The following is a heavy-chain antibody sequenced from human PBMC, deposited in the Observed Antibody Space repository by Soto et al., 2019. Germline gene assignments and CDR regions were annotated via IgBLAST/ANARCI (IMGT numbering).Heavy chain of an antibody. V-gene: IGHV4-59*08. CDR2: IYYSGST. CDR3: TRRSRWYYYGTASYYNLWFDS. J-gene: IGHJ5*01. D-gene: IGHD3-10*01. Sequence: ETLSLTCTVSGGSISSYYWSWIRQPPGKGLECIGYIYYSGSTNYNPSLKSRVTISVDTSKNQFSLKLSSVTAADTAVYFCTRRSRWYYYGTASYYNLWFDSWGQGTLVTVSS. CDR1: GGSISSYY.